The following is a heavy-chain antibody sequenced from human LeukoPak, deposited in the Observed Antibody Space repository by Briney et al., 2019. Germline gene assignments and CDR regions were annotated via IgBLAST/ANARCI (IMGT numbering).Heavy chain of an antibody. D-gene: IGHD1-26*01. J-gene: IGHJ5*02. V-gene: IGHV4-34*01. CDR2: INHSGST. CDR3: ARGGWELLSWFDP. Sequence: SETLSLTCAVYGGSFSGYYWSWIRQPPGKGLEWIGEINHSGSTNYNPSLKSRVTISVDTSKNQFSLKLSSVTAADTAVYYCARGGWELLSWFDPWGQGTLVTVSS. CDR1: GGSFSGYY.